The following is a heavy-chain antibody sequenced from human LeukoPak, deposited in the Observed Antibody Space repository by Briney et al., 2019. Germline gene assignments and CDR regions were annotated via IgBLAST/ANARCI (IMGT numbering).Heavy chain of an antibody. V-gene: IGHV3-23*01. Sequence: GGSLRLSCAGSGFTFSSYAMSWVRQAPGKGLEWVSVIGAGGISTDYADSVKGRFTISRDNSKNTLYLQMNSLRAEDTAVYYCARGRYSGSAWGQGTLVTVSS. J-gene: IGHJ4*02. D-gene: IGHD1-26*01. CDR2: IGAGGIST. CDR3: ARGRYSGSA. CDR1: GFTFSSYA.